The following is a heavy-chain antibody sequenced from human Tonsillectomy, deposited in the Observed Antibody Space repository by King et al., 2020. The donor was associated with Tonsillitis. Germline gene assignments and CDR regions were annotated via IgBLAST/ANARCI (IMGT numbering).Heavy chain of an antibody. CDR2: MYYSGSI. CDR1: GGSISSSDHF. CDR3: ARYVNGSFDY. Sequence: QLQESGPRVVKPSETLSLTCTVSGGSISSSDHFWAWIRQPPGKVLEWIGYMYYSGSIFYNPSLKSRITISGGTSENRFSLKLSSVTAADTAVYFCARYVNGSFDYWGQGALVTVAS. J-gene: IGHJ4*02. V-gene: IGHV4-39*01. D-gene: IGHD1-1*01.